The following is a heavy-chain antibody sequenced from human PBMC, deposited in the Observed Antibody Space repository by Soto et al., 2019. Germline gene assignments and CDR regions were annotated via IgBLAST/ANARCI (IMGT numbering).Heavy chain of an antibody. D-gene: IGHD3-10*01. J-gene: IGHJ4*02. V-gene: IGHV4-30-2*01. CDR3: ARVRYDYYGPGSPGPGFDY. CDR1: GGSISSGGYS. Sequence: SETLSLTCAVSGGSISSGGYSWSWIRQPPGKGLEWIGYIYHSGSTYYNPSLKSRVTISVDTSKNQFSLKLSSVTAADTAVYYCARVRYDYYGPGSPGPGFDYWGQGTLVTVSS. CDR2: IYHSGST.